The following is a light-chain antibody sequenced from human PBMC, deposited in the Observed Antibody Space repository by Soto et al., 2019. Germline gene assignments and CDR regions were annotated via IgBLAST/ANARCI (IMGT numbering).Light chain of an antibody. CDR2: DVR. V-gene: IGLV2-14*01. Sequence: QSALTQPASVSGSLGPSITISCTVTSSHGGGYNYVSWYQQHTGTAPKLMIYDVRNRPSGVSNRFSGSKAGNTASLTFSGLQAEDSADYSCSSYTTSGTVENDVFGTGTKLTVL. J-gene: IGLJ1*01. CDR1: SSHGGGYNY. CDR3: SSYTTSGTVENDV.